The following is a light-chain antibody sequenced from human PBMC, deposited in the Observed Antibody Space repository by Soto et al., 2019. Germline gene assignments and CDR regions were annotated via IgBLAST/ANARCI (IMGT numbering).Light chain of an antibody. CDR2: SNN. CDR3: ASWDDSLSGLV. J-gene: IGLJ2*01. V-gene: IGLV1-47*02. Sequence: QSVLTQPPSASGTPGQTISISCSGSTSNIGSNYVYWYQQLPGTAPKLLIYSNNERPSGGPDRFSGSKSGTSASLAISGLRSEDEADYYCASWDDSLSGLVFGGGTQLTVL. CDR1: TSNIGSNY.